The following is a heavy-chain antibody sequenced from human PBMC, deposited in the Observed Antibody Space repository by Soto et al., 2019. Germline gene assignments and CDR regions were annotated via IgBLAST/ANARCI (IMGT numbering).Heavy chain of an antibody. V-gene: IGHV4-31*09. Sequence: SETLSLTCTVSGGSISSGGYYWSWIRQHPGKGLEWIGYIYYSGSTYYNPSLKSRVTISLDKSENQFSLKVTSLTAADTAVYYCASRDPGTSVDYWGQGTLVTV. J-gene: IGHJ4*02. D-gene: IGHD1-7*01. CDR3: ASRDPGTSVDY. CDR2: IYYSGST. CDR1: GGSISSGGYY.